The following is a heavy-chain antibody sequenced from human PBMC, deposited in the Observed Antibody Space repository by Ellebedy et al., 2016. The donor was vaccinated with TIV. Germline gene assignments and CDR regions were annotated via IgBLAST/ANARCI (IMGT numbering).Heavy chain of an antibody. J-gene: IGHJ4*02. CDR2: ISGSGGST. D-gene: IGHD2-2*01. CDR1: GFSFRSYA. CDR3: VKICRTTPCFAADSGDY. V-gene: IGHV3-23*01. Sequence: GGSLRLXCAASGFSFRSYAMSWVRQAPGKGLEWVSGISGSGGSTYYADSVKGRFTISRDNSYNTLYLQMNSLRADDTAVYYCVKICRTTPCFAADSGDYWGQGTVVTVSS.